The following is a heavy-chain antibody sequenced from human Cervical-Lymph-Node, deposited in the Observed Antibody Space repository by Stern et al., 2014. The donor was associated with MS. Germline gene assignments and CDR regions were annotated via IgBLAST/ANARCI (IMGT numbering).Heavy chain of an antibody. CDR3: AKCLSTMLGLLTIPSF. Sequence: EVQLLESGGDLLPPGAPPTLPWAPSGSPLCRFALPWVRRAPGKGLEWYSTIRGSGVIPSYEASVKGRYTIASANSKNTSYLKTNSLRAEDTAVYYCAKCLSTMLGLLTIPSFWGQGTTVPVSS. CDR1: GSPLCRFA. CDR2: IRGSGVIP. J-gene: IGHJ6*02. V-gene: IGHV3-23*01. D-gene: IGHD3-10*02.